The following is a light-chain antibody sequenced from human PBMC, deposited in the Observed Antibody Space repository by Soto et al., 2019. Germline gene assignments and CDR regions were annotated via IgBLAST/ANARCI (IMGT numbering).Light chain of an antibody. Sequence: QSALKKPPSVSGAPGQRVTISCTGSSSNIGAGYNYVSWYQQHPGKAPKLMIYEVSNRPSGVSNRFSGSKSGNTASLTISGLQAEDEADYYCSSYTSSSTNVFGTGTKVTVL. CDR2: EVS. V-gene: IGLV2-14*01. J-gene: IGLJ1*01. CDR1: SSNIGAGYNY. CDR3: SSYTSSSTNV.